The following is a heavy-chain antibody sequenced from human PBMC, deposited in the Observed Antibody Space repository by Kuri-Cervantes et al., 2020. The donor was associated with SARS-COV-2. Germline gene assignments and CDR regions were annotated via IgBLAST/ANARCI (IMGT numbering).Heavy chain of an antibody. V-gene: IGHV3-52*01. CDR3: AKDESYSGSYLYWYFDL. CDR1: GFTFSSSW. J-gene: IGHJ2*01. CDR2: IKCDGSEK. D-gene: IGHD1-26*01. Sequence: GGSLRLSCAASGFTFSSSWMHWVCQAPEKGLEWVADIKCDGSEKYYVDSVKGRFTISRDNAKNSLYLQMNSLRAEDTALYYCAKDESYSGSYLYWYFDLWGRGTLVTVSS.